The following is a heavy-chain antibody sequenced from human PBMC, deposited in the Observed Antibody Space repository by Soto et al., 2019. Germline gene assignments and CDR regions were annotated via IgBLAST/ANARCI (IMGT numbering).Heavy chain of an antibody. J-gene: IGHJ4*02. Sequence: QVQLVQSGAAVKKPGSSVKVSCKASGGTFSSYTISWVRQAPGQGLEWMGRIIPILGIANYAQKFQGRVTITADKSTSTAYMELSSLRSEDTAVYYCATGLVVDYDIDYWGQGTLVTVSS. D-gene: IGHD2-15*01. CDR3: ATGLVVDYDIDY. V-gene: IGHV1-69*02. CDR2: IIPILGIA. CDR1: GGTFSSYT.